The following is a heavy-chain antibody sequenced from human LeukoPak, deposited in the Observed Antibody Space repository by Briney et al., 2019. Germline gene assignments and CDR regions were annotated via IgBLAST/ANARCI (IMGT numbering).Heavy chain of an antibody. D-gene: IGHD3-16*02. J-gene: IGHJ4*02. Sequence: ASVKVSCKASGYTFTSYYMHWVRQAPGQGLEWKGIINPSGGSTSYAQKFQGRVTMTRDTSTSTVYMELSSLRSEDTAVYYCARVGDYVWGSYRSLPFDYWGQGTLVTVSS. CDR2: INPSGGST. V-gene: IGHV1-46*01. CDR3: ARVGDYVWGSYRSLPFDY. CDR1: GYTFTSYY.